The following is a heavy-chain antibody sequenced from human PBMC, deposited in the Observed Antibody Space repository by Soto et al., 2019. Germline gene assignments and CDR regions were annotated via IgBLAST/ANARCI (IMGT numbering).Heavy chain of an antibody. CDR1: GGSISSSNW. CDR2: IYHTGST. Sequence: QVQLQGSGPGLVKPSGTLSLTCVVSGGSISSSNWWSWVRQPPGKGREWIGEIYHTGSTTYNPSLTSRVTISVDKSKTQFSLELSSVTAADTAVYYCARDSGGSADYWGQGTLVTVSS. D-gene: IGHD2-15*01. V-gene: IGHV4-4*02. CDR3: ARDSGGSADY. J-gene: IGHJ4*02.